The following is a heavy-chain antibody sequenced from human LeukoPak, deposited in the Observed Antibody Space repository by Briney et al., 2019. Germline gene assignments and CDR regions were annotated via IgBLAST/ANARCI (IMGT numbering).Heavy chain of an antibody. D-gene: IGHD6-13*01. CDR2: IWYDGSNK. V-gene: IGHV3-33*08. Sequence: GGSLRLSCAASGFTFSSYAMSWVRQAPGKGLEWVAVIWYDGSNKYYADSVKGRFTISRDNSKNTLYLQMNSLRAEDTAVYYCARADSSSWFGLDDYWGQGTLVTVSS. CDR1: GFTFSSYA. CDR3: ARADSSSWFGLDDY. J-gene: IGHJ4*02.